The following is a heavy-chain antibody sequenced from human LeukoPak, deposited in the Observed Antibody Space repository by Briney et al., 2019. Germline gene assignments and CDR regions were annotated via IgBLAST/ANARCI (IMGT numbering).Heavy chain of an antibody. V-gene: IGHV3-33*06. J-gene: IGHJ4*02. CDR3: AKEGYCGGDCYREFDY. D-gene: IGHD2-21*02. Sequence: GGSLRLSCAASGFTFSSYGMHWVRQAPGKGLEWVAVIWYDGSNKYYADSVKGRFTISRDNSKNTLYLQMNSLRAEDTAVYYCAKEGYCGGDCYREFDYWGQGTLVTVSS. CDR1: GFTFSSYG. CDR2: IWYDGSNK.